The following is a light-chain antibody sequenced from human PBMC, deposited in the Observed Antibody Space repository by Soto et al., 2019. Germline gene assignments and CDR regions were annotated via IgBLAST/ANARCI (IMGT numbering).Light chain of an antibody. CDR3: QPSSDWPPIT. CDR1: QSISSN. CDR2: GAS. V-gene: IGKV3-15*01. J-gene: IGKJ5*01. Sequence: EIVMTQSPGTLYVSPGERATLSCRASQSISSNLAWYQQRPGQPPRLLIYGASTRATGIPARFSGSGSGTEVTLTISSLRSGDFAVYYCQPSSDWPPITFGQGTRLAVK.